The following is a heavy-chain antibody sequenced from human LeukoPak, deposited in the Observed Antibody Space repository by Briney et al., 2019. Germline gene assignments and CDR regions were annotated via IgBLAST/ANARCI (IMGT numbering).Heavy chain of an antibody. V-gene: IGHV3-33*01. CDR2: IWYDGSNK. CDR1: GFTFSSYG. D-gene: IGHD3-16*01. CDR3: ARDSDTLYDYVWGTVDY. J-gene: IGHJ4*02. Sequence: GRSLRLSCAASGFTFSSYGMHWVRQAPGKGLEWVAVIWYDGSNKYYADSVKGRFTISRDNSKNTLNLQMNSLRAEDTAVYYCARDSDTLYDYVWGTVDYWGQGTLVTVSS.